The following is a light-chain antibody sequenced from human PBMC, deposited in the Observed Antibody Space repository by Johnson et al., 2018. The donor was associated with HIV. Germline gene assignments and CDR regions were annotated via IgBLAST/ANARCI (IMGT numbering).Light chain of an antibody. J-gene: IGLJ1*01. CDR2: ENN. CDR3: GTWDSSLGAWV. CDR1: SSNIGNNY. V-gene: IGLV1-51*02. Sequence: QSVLTQSPSVSAAPGQKVTISCSGSSSNIGNNYVSWYQQLPGTAPKLLIYENNKRPSGIPDRFSGSKSGTSATLGSTGLKTGDEADYYCGTWDSSLGAWVFGTGTKVTVL.